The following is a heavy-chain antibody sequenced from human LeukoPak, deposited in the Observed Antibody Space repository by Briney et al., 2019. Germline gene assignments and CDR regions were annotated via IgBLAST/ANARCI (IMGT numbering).Heavy chain of an antibody. D-gene: IGHD6-13*01. CDR2: ISYSGDTT. CDR1: GFTFSSYG. J-gene: IGHJ4*02. V-gene: IGHV3-23*01. Sequence: GGSLRLSCAASGFTFSSYGMHWVRQAPGKGLEWVSVISYSGDTTYYADSVKGRFTFSRDNSRNTLYLQMNNLRVEDTAIYYCAKTAAAAGPTRHFDFWGQGSLVTVSS. CDR3: AKTAAAAGPTRHFDF.